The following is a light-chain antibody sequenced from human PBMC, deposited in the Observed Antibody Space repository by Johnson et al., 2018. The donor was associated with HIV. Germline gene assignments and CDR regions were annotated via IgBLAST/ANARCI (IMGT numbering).Light chain of an antibody. CDR3: GTWDSSLSAHV. CDR2: DNK. J-gene: IGLJ1*01. Sequence: QSVLTQPPSVSAAPGQKVTISCSGSSSNIGNNYVSWYQQLPGTAPKILIYDNKKRPSGISDRFSDSKSGTSATLGITGLQTGDEAVYYCGTWDSSLSAHVFGTGTKVTVL. V-gene: IGLV1-51*01. CDR1: SSNIGNNY.